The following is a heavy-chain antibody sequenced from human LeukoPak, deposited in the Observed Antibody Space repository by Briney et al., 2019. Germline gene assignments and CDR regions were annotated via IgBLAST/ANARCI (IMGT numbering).Heavy chain of an antibody. V-gene: IGHV5-51*01. CDR2: IYPGDSDT. CDR1: GYSFTSYW. J-gene: IGHJ4*02. Sequence: GESLKISCKGSGYSFTSYWIGWVRQMPGKGLEWVGIIYPGDSDTRYSPSFQGQVTISADKSISTAYLQWSSLKASDTAMYYCAREKAGYCSSTSCYKPLDYWGQGTLVTVSS. D-gene: IGHD2-2*02. CDR3: AREKAGYCSSTSCYKPLDY.